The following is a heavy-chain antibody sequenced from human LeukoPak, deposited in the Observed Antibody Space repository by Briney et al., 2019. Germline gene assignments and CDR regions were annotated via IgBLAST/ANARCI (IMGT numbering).Heavy chain of an antibody. J-gene: IGHJ4*02. Sequence: GGSLRLSCAASGFTFRTYSMHWVRQAPGKGLEWVAVMSYDGSTKYYADSVKGRFTTSRDDSENTLCLQMNSLSAEDTAVYYCARRLLQRGLDYWGQGTLVTVSS. CDR1: GFTFRTYS. V-gene: IGHV3-30*04. CDR2: MSYDGSTK. CDR3: ARRLLQRGLDY.